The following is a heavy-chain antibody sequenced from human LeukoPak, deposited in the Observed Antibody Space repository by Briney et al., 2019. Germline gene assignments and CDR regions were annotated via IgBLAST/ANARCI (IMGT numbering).Heavy chain of an antibody. CDR2: ISSSGSTI. Sequence: GGSLRLSCAASGFTFSSYEMNWVGQAPGKGLEWVSYISSSGSTIYYADSVKGGFTISRDNAKNSLYLQINSLRAEDTAFYYFARDTGTTVDYWGQGTLVTVSS. J-gene: IGHJ4*02. CDR3: ARDTGTTVDY. V-gene: IGHV3-48*03. D-gene: IGHD1-7*01. CDR1: GFTFSSYE.